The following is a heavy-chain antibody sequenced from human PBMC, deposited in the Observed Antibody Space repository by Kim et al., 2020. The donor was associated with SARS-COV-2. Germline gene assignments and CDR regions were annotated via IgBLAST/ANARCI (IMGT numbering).Heavy chain of an antibody. CDR2: FDPEDGET. CDR1: GYTLTELS. V-gene: IGHV1-24*01. CDR3: ATATFGVVNPDY. J-gene: IGHJ4*02. Sequence: ASVKVSCKVSGYTLTELSMHWVRQAPGKGLEGMGGFDPEDGETIYAQKFQGRVTMTEDTSTDTAYMELSSLRSEDTAVYYCATATFGVVNPDYWGQGTLVTVSS. D-gene: IGHD3-3*01.